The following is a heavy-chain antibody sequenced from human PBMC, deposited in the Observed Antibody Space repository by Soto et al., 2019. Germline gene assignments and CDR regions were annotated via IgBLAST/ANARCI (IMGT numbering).Heavy chain of an antibody. CDR3: ARDNRKELWVEGLNAMDV. J-gene: IGHJ6*02. CDR1: GYTFSTYG. Sequence: QIQLVQSGPDVKKPGASVKVSCKASGYTFSTYGLSWVRQAPGQGLEWMGWISGYNGRTNYAQKFRGRVTLTTDTPASIAYMELRSLRPDDTAMYYCARDNRKELWVEGLNAMDVWGQGTTVTVSS. V-gene: IGHV1-18*01. D-gene: IGHD3-10*01. CDR2: ISGYNGRT.